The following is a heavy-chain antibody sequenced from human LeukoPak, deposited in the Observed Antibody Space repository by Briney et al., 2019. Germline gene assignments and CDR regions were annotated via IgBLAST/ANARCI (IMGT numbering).Heavy chain of an antibody. CDR1: GGTFSSYA. Sequence: ASVTVSCKASGGTFSSYAISWVRQAPGQGLEWMGRIIPILGIANYAQKFQGRVTITADKSTSTAYMELSSLRSEDTAVYYCARGYRGVRGVIGHYYYGMDVWGQGTTVTVSS. V-gene: IGHV1-69*04. D-gene: IGHD3-10*01. CDR3: ARGYRGVRGVIGHYYYGMDV. J-gene: IGHJ6*02. CDR2: IIPILGIA.